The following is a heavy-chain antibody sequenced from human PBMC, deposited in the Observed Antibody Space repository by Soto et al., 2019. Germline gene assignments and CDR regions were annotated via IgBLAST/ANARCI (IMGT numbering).Heavy chain of an antibody. CDR1: GYTFTGFY. CDR3: ATDVRAY. J-gene: IGHJ1*01. V-gene: IGHV1-2*02. D-gene: IGHD3-3*01. CDR2: INPNNGGT. Sequence: ASVKVSCKASGYTFTGFYMHWVRQAPGQGLEWMGWINPNNGGTNYVQKFQDRVTMTRDTSITTAYMELSGLRSDDTAVYYYATDVRAYCGQRTLVTVSS.